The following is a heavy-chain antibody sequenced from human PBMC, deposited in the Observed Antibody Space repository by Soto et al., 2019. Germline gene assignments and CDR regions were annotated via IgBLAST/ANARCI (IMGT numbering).Heavy chain of an antibody. V-gene: IGHV1-18*04. D-gene: IGHD3-10*01. CDR2: IGAYNGKT. CDR3: ARDRVWFGETPTGPDAFDI. CDR1: GGSFSNFG. J-gene: IGHJ3*02. Sequence: ASVKVSCKASGGSFSNFGISWVLPAPGQGLEWMGWIGAYNGKTNYAQKLQGRVTMTTDTSTSTAYMELRSLRSDDTAVYYCARDRVWFGETPTGPDAFDIWGQGTMVTVSS.